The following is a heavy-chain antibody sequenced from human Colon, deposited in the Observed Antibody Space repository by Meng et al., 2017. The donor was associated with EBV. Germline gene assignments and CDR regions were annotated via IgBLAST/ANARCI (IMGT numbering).Heavy chain of an antibody. Sequence: QVQLQESGSGLVTPSQTLSLTCAVSGDSITSGDYSWTWIRQPPGKGLEWIGYIYHGVNIYYTPSLRSRLTISLDTSKNQFSLGLRSVTAADTAVYYCARVSGRSFDPWGQGTLVTVSS. V-gene: IGHV4-30-2*01. CDR3: ARVSGRSFDP. J-gene: IGHJ5*02. CDR1: GDSITSGDYS. D-gene: IGHD3-10*01. CDR2: IYHGVNI.